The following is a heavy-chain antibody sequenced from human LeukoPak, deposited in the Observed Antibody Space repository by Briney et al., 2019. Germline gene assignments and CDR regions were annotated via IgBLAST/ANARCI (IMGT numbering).Heavy chain of an antibody. D-gene: IGHD2-2*02. CDR2: IYYSGST. CDR1: GGSLSSGDYY. V-gene: IGHV4-30-4*08. Sequence: PSQTLSLTCTVSGGSLSSGDYYWSWIRQPPGKGREWIGYIYYSGSTYYNPSLKSRVTISVDTSKNQFSLKLSSVTAADTAVYYCAREGEYCSSTSCYTHWYFDLWGRGTLVTVSS. CDR3: AREGEYCSSTSCYTHWYFDL. J-gene: IGHJ2*01.